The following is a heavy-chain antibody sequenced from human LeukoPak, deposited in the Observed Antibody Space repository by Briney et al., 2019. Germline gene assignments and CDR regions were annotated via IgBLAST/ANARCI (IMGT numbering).Heavy chain of an antibody. D-gene: IGHD6-19*01. V-gene: IGHV1-2*02. CDR3: ATRSSGWYETLLVY. CDR1: GYTFTGYY. Sequence: ASVKVSCKASGYTFTGYYMHWVRQAPGQGLEWMGWINPNSGGTNYAQKFQGRVTMTRDTSISTAYMELSRLRSDDTAVYYCATRSSGWYETLLVYWGQGTLVTVSS. CDR2: INPNSGGT. J-gene: IGHJ4*02.